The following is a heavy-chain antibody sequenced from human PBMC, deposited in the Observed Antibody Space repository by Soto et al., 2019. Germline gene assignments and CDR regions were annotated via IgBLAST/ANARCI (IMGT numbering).Heavy chain of an antibody. CDR2: IYPGDSDT. V-gene: IGHV5-51*01. CDR1: GYSFTSYW. CDR3: ARSRRGAYSSGWYSLSGYYNYGIDV. D-gene: IGHD6-19*01. Sequence: PGESLKISCKGSGYSFTSYWIGWVRQMPGKGLEWMGIIYPGDSDTRYSPSFQGQVTISADKSISTAYLQWSSLKASDTAMYYCARSRRGAYSSGWYSLSGYYNYGIDVWGQGTKVTVS. J-gene: IGHJ6*02.